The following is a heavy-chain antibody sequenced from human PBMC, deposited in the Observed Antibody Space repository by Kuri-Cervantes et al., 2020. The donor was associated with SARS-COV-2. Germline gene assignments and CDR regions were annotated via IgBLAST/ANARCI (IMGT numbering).Heavy chain of an antibody. CDR1: GFTFRTYG. CDR3: AKSGIERGNSPDAYGI. J-gene: IGHJ3*02. D-gene: IGHD2-21*01. CDR2: IRYDGNNK. V-gene: IGHV3-30*02. Sequence: GEFLKISCAASGFTFRTYGMNWVRQSPGKGLEWVAFIRYDGNNKYYADSVKGRFTVSRDNSKNTLFVQMNSLRTDDTAVYYCAKSGIERGNSPDAYGIWGQGTMVTVSS.